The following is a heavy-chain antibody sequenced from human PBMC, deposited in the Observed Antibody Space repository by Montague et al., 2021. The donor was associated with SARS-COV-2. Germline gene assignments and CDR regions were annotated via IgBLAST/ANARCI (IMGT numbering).Heavy chain of an antibody. CDR2: IYHSGST. D-gene: IGHD6-19*01. V-gene: IGHV4-4*02. Sequence: SETLSLTCAVSSDSISSSNWWSWVRQPPGKGLEWIGEIYHSGSTXYNPSLKSRVTISVDESKTQFSLKLSSVTAADTAVYYCARPRGNLQWPFYYYYGMDVWGQGTTVAVSS. CDR1: SDSISSSNW. CDR3: ARPRGNLQWPFYYYYGMDV. J-gene: IGHJ6*02.